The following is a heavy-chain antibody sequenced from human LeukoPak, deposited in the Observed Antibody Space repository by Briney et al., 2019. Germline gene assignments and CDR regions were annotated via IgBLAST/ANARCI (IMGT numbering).Heavy chain of an antibody. D-gene: IGHD4-17*01. CDR3: ARDPNGNYVGAFDFQR. J-gene: IGHJ1*01. Sequence: PGGSLRLSCAASGFTFSNYALTWVRQAPGKGLEWASSISGVNTHYADSVKGRFSISRDNYKNTLYLQMSSLRAEDTAVYYCARDPNGNYVGAFDFQRWGQGTLVTVSS. CDR2: ISGVNT. CDR1: GFTFSNYA. V-gene: IGHV3-23*01.